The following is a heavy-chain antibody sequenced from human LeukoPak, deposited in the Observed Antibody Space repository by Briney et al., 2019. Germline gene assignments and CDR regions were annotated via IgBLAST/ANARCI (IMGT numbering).Heavy chain of an antibody. J-gene: IGHJ4*02. CDR2: ISSSSSYI. CDR1: GFTFSSYS. V-gene: IGHV3-21*04. Sequence: GGSLRLSCAASGFTFSSYSMNWVRQAPGKGLEWVSSISSSSSYIYYADSVKGRFTISRDNSKNTLYLQMNSLRAEDTAVYYCAKDNRYYYGSGSFPPSDYWGQGTLVTVSS. CDR3: AKDNRYYYGSGSFPPSDY. D-gene: IGHD3-10*01.